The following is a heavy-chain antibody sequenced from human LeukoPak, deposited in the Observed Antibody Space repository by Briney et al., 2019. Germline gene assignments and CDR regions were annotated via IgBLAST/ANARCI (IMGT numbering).Heavy chain of an antibody. D-gene: IGHD5-18*01. Sequence: SETLSLTCTVSGGSISGYYWSWIRQSPEKGLEWIGYVYYTGGTLDKTSLKSRVTMTTNMSMSQFSLNLRAVTAADTAVYYWARLGYEVDAAVVAAYRYYGMDVWGQGTTVTVS. J-gene: IGHJ6*02. CDR2: VYYTGGT. CDR1: GGSISGYY. V-gene: IGHV4-59*01. CDR3: ARLGYEVDAAVVAAYRYYGMDV.